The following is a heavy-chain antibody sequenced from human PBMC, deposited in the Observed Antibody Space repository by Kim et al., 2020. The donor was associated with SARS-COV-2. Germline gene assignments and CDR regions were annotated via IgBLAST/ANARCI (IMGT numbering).Heavy chain of an antibody. D-gene: IGHD1-1*01. CDR1: GFTFDDYA. Sequence: GGSLRLSCAASGFTFDDYAMHSVRQAPGKGLEWVSGISWNSGSIGYADSVKGRFTISRDNAKNSLYLQMNSLRAEDTALYYCAKDMSPGILPGSKKNYYYGMDVWGQGTTVTVSS. J-gene: IGHJ6*02. CDR3: AKDMSPGILPGSKKNYYYGMDV. CDR2: ISWNSGSI. V-gene: IGHV3-9*01.